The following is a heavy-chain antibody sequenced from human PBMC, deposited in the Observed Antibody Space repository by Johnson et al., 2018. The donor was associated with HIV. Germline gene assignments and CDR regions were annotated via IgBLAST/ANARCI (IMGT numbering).Heavy chain of an antibody. J-gene: IGHJ3*02. V-gene: IGHV3-66*02. CDR2: IYSGGST. CDR3: ARDRGGMGYAFDI. CDR1: GFTVSSNY. D-gene: IGHD3-16*01. Sequence: VQLVESGGGLVQPGGSLRLSCAASGFTVSSNYMSWVRQAPGKGLEWVSVIYSGGSTYYADSVKGRFTISRDNSKNTLYLQMNSLRAEDTALYYCARDRGGMGYAFDIWGQGTMVTVSS.